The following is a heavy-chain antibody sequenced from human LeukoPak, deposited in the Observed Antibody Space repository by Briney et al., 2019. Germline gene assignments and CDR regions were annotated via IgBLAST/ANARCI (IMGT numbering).Heavy chain of an antibody. J-gene: IGHJ3*02. CDR2: ISSGSAFI. CDR1: GFTFSSYS. D-gene: IGHD3-16*01. V-gene: IGHV3-21*01. CDR3: ARDLAVKGDRDAFDI. Sequence: GGSLRLSCTASGFTFSSYSMNWVRQAPGKGLEWVSSISSGSAFIYYADSVKGRFTISRDNAKKSLYLQMNSLGAEDTAVYYCARDLAVKGDRDAFDIWGQGTMVTVSP.